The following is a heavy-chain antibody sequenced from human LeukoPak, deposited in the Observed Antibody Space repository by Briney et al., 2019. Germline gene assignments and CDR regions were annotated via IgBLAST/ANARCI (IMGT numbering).Heavy chain of an antibody. D-gene: IGHD3-16*02. Sequence: GGSLRLSCAASGFTFTSYGIHWVRQAPGKGLEWVAFIRFDTSNKYYADSVKGRFTISRDNSKNTLYLQMNSLRAEDTAVYYCAREGVYSPDPSSYHRHAFDVWGKGTVDIVSS. CDR3: AREGVYSPDPSSYHRHAFDV. CDR2: IRFDTSNK. CDR1: GFTFTSYG. J-gene: IGHJ3*01. V-gene: IGHV3-30*02.